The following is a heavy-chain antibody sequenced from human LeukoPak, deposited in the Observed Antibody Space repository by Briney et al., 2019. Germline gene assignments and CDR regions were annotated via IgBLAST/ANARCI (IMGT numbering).Heavy chain of an antibody. V-gene: IGHV3-48*03. CDR2: ISSSGSTI. CDR3: ARDLYSSSYRDY. CDR1: GVTFSSYE. Sequence: GGSLRLSCAASGVTFSSYEMNWGRQAPGEGLEWGSYISSSGSTIYYADSVKVRFTISRDNAKNSLYLQMNSLSAEDTAVYYCARDLYSSSYRDYWGQGTLVTVSS. J-gene: IGHJ4*02. D-gene: IGHD6-6*01.